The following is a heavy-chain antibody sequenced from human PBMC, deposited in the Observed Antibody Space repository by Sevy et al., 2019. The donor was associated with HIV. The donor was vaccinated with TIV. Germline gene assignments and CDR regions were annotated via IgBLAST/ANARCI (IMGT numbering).Heavy chain of an antibody. J-gene: IGHJ6*02. V-gene: IGHV3-53*01. CDR2: IYSGGST. D-gene: IGHD1-26*01. CDR1: GFTVTSNY. Sequence: GGSLRLSCAASGFTVTSNYMSWVRQAPGKGLEWVSVIYSGGSTYYADSVKGRFTISRDNSKNTLYLQMNSLRAEDTAVYYCAKQGSIVGAQPYYYGMDVWGQGTTVTVSS. CDR3: AKQGSIVGAQPYYYGMDV.